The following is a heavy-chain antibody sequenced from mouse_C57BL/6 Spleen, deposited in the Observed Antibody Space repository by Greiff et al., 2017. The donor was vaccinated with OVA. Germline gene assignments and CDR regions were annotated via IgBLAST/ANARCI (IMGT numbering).Heavy chain of an antibody. Sequence: ESGPGLVKPSQSLSLTCSVTGYSITSGYYWNWIRQFPGNKLEWMGYISYDGSNNYNPSLKNRISITRDTSKNQFFLKLNSVTTEDTATYYCANGNWYFDVWGTGTTVTVSS. CDR2: ISYDGSN. CDR3: ANGNWYFDV. J-gene: IGHJ1*03. D-gene: IGHD2-1*01. CDR1: GYSITSGYY. V-gene: IGHV3-6*01.